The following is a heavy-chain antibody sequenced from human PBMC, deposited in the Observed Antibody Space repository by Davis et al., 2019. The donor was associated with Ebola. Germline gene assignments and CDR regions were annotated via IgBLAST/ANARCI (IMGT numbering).Heavy chain of an antibody. CDR3: ARDPYSSSYFFDY. J-gene: IGHJ4*02. V-gene: IGHV3-30*04. CDR2: ISYDGSNK. Sequence: GESLKISCAASGFTFSSYAMHWVRQAPGKGLEWVAVISYDGSNKYYADSVKGRFTISRDNSKNTLYLQMNSLRAEDTAVYYCARDPYSSSYFFDYWGQGTLVTVSS. D-gene: IGHD6-6*01. CDR1: GFTFSSYA.